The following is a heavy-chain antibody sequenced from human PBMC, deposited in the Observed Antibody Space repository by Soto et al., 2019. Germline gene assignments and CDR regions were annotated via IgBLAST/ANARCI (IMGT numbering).Heavy chain of an antibody. D-gene: IGHD3-10*01. CDR1: GGTISSSNW. CDR3: ARGAYYYGSGSYPPDYYGMDV. CDR2: IYHSGST. Sequence: SETLSVTYSVSGGTISSSNWWSWVRKPPGKGLEWIGEIYHSGSTNYNPSLKSRVTISVDKSKNQFSLKLSSVTAADTAVYYCARGAYYYGSGSYPPDYYGMDVWGQGTTVTVSS. J-gene: IGHJ6*02. V-gene: IGHV4-4*02.